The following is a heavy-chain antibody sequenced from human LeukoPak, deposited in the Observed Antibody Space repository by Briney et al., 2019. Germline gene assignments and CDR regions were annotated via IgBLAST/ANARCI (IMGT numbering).Heavy chain of an antibody. CDR2: ISGGGGST. Sequence: GGSLRLSCAASGFAFSFYAMSWLRQPPGKGLEWVSVISGGGGSTYYADSGKGRFTISRDNSKNTLFLQMNSLRGEDTAVYYCAKGGYCSSTSCYVGWFDPWGQGTLVTVSS. J-gene: IGHJ5*02. CDR1: GFAFSFYA. CDR3: AKGGYCSSTSCYVGWFDP. D-gene: IGHD2-2*01. V-gene: IGHV3-23*01.